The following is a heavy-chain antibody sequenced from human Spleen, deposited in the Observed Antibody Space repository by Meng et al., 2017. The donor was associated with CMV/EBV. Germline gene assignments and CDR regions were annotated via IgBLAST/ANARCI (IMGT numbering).Heavy chain of an antibody. CDR3: ARASLFGVVIMDYYFDY. CDR1: GGSFSDYF. Sequence: YGGSFSDYFWNWIRQSPGKGLEWIGDIGHGGSTNYTPSLKSRVTISVDTSKKQFSLRLKSVTTADTAVYYCARASLFGVVIMDYYFDYWGQGSLVTVSS. J-gene: IGHJ4*02. CDR2: IGHGGST. D-gene: IGHD3-3*01. V-gene: IGHV4-34*01.